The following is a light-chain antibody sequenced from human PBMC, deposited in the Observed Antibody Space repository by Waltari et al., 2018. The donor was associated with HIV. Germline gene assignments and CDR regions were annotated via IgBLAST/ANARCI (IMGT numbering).Light chain of an antibody. CDR1: SSDVGGYNY. V-gene: IGLV2-8*01. Sequence: QSALTQPPPASGSPGQSVTISCTGTSSDVGGYNYVSWYQQHPGNAPKLIIYEVTERPSGVPDRFSGSKSGNTASLTVSGLQAEDEADYYCSSYAGSNKLVFGGGTKLTVV. CDR2: EVT. J-gene: IGLJ2*01. CDR3: SSYAGSNKLV.